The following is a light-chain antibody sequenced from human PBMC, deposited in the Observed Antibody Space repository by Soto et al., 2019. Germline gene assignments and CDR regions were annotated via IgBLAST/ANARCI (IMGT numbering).Light chain of an antibody. V-gene: IGKV3-20*01. J-gene: IGKJ5*01. Sequence: EIVLTQSPGTLSLSPGETATLSCRASQSVSGSFLAWYHQKPGQAPKLLIYGASSRATGIPDRFSGSGSGTDFTLTISRLEPEDFAVYYCQQYHDSITFGQGTRLEIE. CDR1: QSVSGSF. CDR2: GAS. CDR3: QQYHDSIT.